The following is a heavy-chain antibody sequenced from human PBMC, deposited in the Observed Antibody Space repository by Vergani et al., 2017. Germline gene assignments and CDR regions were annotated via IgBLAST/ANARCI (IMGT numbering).Heavy chain of an antibody. CDR1: GDSISSNNC. Sequence: QVQLQESGPGLVKPPGTLSLTCAVSGDSISSNNCWTWVCQPPGKGLEWIGEICHTEDTKYSPFLKSRVTVSVDESRNLFSLRLNSVTAADTAVYYCATIGYRRWGYYFDYWGQGILVTVSS. J-gene: IGHJ4*02. CDR2: ICHTEDT. CDR3: ATIGYRRWGYYFDY. D-gene: IGHD2-2*02. V-gene: IGHV4-4*03.